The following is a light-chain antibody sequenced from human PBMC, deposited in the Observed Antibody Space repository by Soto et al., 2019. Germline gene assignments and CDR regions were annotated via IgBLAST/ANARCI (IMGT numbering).Light chain of an antibody. CDR3: QQYNTYPLT. CDR2: KAS. Sequence: DIQMTQSPSTLSASVGDRVTITCRASQSISNWLAWYQQKPGKAPKLLIYKASSLESGVPSRFSGSGSGTEFSLTICSLQPDDFATYYCQQYNTYPLTFVGGTKVDIK. CDR1: QSISNW. V-gene: IGKV1-5*03. J-gene: IGKJ4*01.